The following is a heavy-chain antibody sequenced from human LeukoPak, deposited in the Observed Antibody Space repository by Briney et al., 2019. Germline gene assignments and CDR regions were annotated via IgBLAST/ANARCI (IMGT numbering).Heavy chain of an antibody. J-gene: IGHJ4*02. CDR2: VSASGATT. CDR1: GFTFNNFA. V-gene: IGHV3-23*01. D-gene: IGHD1-26*01. CDR3: AKKWSPNLCFDY. Sequence: PGGSLRLSCSASGFTFNNFAMNWARQAPGKGLEWVSAVSASGATTYYADSVKGRFTISRDNPKNMLYLQMNSLRAEDTAIYYCAKKWSPNLCFDYWGQGTLVTVSS.